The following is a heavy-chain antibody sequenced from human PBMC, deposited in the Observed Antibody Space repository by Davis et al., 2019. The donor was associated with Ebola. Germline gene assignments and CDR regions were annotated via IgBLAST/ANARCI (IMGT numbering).Heavy chain of an antibody. CDR1: GFTFSAYW. CDR3: ARARYNAGSKPIWFDS. V-gene: IGHV3-7*03. D-gene: IGHD3-10*01. Sequence: GESLKISCAASGFTFSAYWMALVRQPPGRGLEWVANIQKDGRDKYFADSVRGRFTISRDNAMNSLYLQMDNPGAGDTAVYYCARARYNAGSKPIWFDSWGQGTLVTVSS. CDR2: IQKDGRDK. J-gene: IGHJ5*01.